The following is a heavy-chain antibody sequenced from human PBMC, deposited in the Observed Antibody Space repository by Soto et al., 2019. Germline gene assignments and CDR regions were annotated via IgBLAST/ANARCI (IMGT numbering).Heavy chain of an antibody. Sequence: QVQVVQSGAEVKKPGSSVKVSCKVSGGIFTNNAISWVRQAPGQGLEWLGGVIPLFDTAYYAQILRGRLRISADGATTTAYMKLSGLTSADTAVYFCATGGHNDGYNFYPGMDVWGQGTTVTVS. D-gene: IGHD5-18*01. CDR3: ATGGHNDGYNFYPGMDV. V-gene: IGHV1-69*01. J-gene: IGHJ6*02. CDR2: VIPLFDTA. CDR1: GGIFTNNA.